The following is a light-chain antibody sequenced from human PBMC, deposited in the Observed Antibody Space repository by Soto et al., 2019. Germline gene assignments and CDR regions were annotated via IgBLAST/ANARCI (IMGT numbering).Light chain of an antibody. Sequence: QSVLTQPPSASVTPGQRVIISCSGSNSNIGTYTVNWYQQLPGTAPKLLIYTDYQRPSGVPDRFSGSRSGTSASLAISGLQSEDEADYYCASWDDSLSGGVFGGGTTLTVL. CDR3: ASWDDSLSGGV. V-gene: IGLV1-44*01. CDR1: NSNIGTYT. J-gene: IGLJ3*02. CDR2: TDY.